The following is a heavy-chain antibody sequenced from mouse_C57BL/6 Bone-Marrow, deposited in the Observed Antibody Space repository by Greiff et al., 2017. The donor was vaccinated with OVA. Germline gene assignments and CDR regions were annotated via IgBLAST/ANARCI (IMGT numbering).Heavy chain of an antibody. CDR2: IDPNSGGT. CDR1: GYTFTSYW. CDR3: ARYYGYEKGAMDY. V-gene: IGHV1-72*01. Sequence: QVHVKQPGAELVKPGASVKLSCKASGYTFTSYWMHWVKQRPGRGLEWIGRIDPNSGGTKYNEKLKSKATLTVDKPSSTAYMQLSSLTSEDSAVYYCARYYGYEKGAMDYWGQGTSVTVSS. D-gene: IGHD2-2*01. J-gene: IGHJ4*01.